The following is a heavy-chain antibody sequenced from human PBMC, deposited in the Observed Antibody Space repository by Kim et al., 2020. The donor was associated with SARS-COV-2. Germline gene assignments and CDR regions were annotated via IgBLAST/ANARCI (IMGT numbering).Heavy chain of an antibody. D-gene: IGHD3-22*01. CDR2: FDPEDGET. CDR1: GYTLTELS. CDR3: ATPSDALRITMIDDAFDI. Sequence: ASVKVSCKVSGYTLTELSMHWVRQAPGRGLEWMGGFDPEDGETIYAQKFQGRVTMTEDTSTDTAYMELSSLRSEDTAVYYCATPSDALRITMIDDAFDIWGQGTMVTVSS. V-gene: IGHV1-24*01. J-gene: IGHJ3*02.